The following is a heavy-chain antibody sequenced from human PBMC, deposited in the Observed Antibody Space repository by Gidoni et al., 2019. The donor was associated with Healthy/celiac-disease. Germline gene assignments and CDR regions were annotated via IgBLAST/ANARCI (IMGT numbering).Heavy chain of an antibody. D-gene: IGHD3-10*01. CDR1: GFTFSSYS. CDR2: ISSSSSDI. CDR3: AREGGYGSGSYDYYYYGMDV. Sequence: EVQLVVSGGGLVKPGGSLRLSCAASGFTFSSYSMNWVRQAPGKGLEWVSSISSSSSDIYYADSVKGRFTISRDNAKNSLYLQMNSLRAEDTAVYYCAREGGYGSGSYDYYYYGMDVWGQGTTVTVSS. J-gene: IGHJ6*02. V-gene: IGHV3-21*01.